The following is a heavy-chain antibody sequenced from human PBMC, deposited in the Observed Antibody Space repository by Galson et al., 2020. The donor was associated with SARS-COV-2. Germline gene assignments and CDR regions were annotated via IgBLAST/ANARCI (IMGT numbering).Heavy chain of an antibody. D-gene: IGHD6-13*01. CDR1: GYSFTSYW. CDR2: IYPGDSDT. J-gene: IGHJ4*02. CDR3: SRLDSSIWYYCGW. V-gene: IGHV5-51*01. Sequence: GESLKISCKGSGYSFTSYWIGWVRQMPGKGLEWMGIIYPGDSDTRYSPSFQGQVTISADKSISTAYLQWRSLKASDTAMYYCSRLDSSIWYYCGWWGQGTLVTVSS.